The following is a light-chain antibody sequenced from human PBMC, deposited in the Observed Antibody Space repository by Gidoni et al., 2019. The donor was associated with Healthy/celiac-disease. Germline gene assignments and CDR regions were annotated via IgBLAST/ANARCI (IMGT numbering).Light chain of an antibody. V-gene: IGKV3-20*01. J-gene: IGKJ4*01. CDR3: QQYGSSSLT. Sequence: IVLTQSPGTLSLSPGERATLPCRASQSVSRSYLAWYQQKPGQAPRLLIYGASSRATGIPDRFSGSGSGTDFTLTISRLEPEDFAVYYCQQYGSSSLTFGGGTKVEIK. CDR2: GAS. CDR1: QSVSRSY.